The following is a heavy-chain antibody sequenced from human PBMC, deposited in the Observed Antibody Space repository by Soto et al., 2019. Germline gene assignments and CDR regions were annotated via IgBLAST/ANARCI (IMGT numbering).Heavy chain of an antibody. CDR2: ISSSSSYI. V-gene: IGHV3-21*01. CDR3: ARDARLWFEHRDYMDV. J-gene: IGHJ6*03. D-gene: IGHD3-10*01. CDR1: GFTFSSYS. Sequence: GGSLRLSCAASGFTFSSYSMNWVRQAPGKGLEWVSSISSSSSYIYYADSVKGRFTISRDNAKNSLYLQMNSLRAEDTAVYYCARDARLWFEHRDYMDVWGKGTTVTVSS.